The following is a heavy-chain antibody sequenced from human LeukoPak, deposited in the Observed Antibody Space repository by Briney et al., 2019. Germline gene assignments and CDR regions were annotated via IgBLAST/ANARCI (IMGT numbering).Heavy chain of an antibody. Sequence: SETLSLTCTVSGGSISSYYWSWIRQPAGKGLEWIGRIYTSGSTNYNPSLKSRVTMSVDTSKNQFSLKLSSVTAADTAVYYCARAKGSPAAYYYYYMDVWGKGTTVTVSS. CDR2: IYTSGST. D-gene: IGHD2-2*01. CDR3: ARAKGSPAAYYYYYMDV. CDR1: GGSISSYY. V-gene: IGHV4-4*07. J-gene: IGHJ6*03.